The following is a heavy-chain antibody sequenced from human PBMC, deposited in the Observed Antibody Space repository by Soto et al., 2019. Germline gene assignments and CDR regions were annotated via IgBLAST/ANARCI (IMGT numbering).Heavy chain of an antibody. D-gene: IGHD6-13*01. CDR2: ISGSDGST. CDR1: GFTFSSYA. V-gene: IGHV3-23*01. CDR3: ARRGPGTYFDY. J-gene: IGHJ4*02. Sequence: EVQLLDSGGGLVQPGGSLRLSCAASGFTFSSYAMNWVRQAPGKGLEWVSVISGSDGSTYCADSVKGRFTISRDNSKNTLYLQMNSLRAEDTAVYYCARRGPGTYFDYWGQGTLVTVSS.